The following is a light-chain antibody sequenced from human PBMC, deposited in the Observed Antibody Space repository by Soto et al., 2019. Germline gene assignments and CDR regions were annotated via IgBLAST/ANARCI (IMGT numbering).Light chain of an antibody. V-gene: IGKV1-6*01. CDR3: LQDYNYPT. Sequence: AIQMTQSPSSLSASVGDRVTITCRASQGIRNDLGWYQQKPGKAPKLLIYAASSLQSGVPSRFRGSGSGTDFTLTISSLQPEDFATYYCLQDYNYPTFGQGTKVEIK. CDR1: QGIRND. J-gene: IGKJ1*01. CDR2: AAS.